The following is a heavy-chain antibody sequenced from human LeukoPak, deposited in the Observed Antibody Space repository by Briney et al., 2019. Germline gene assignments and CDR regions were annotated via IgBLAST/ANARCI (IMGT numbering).Heavy chain of an antibody. CDR2: ISGSGGST. V-gene: IGHV3-23*01. J-gene: IGHJ4*02. CDR3: AKGVCSGGSCPLDY. Sequence: GGSLRLSCAASGFTFSSYAMSWVRQAPGKGLEWVSAISGSGGSTYYADSVKGRFTISRDNSKNTLYLQMNSLRAEDTAVYYCAKGVCSGGSCPLDYWGQGTLVTVPS. D-gene: IGHD2-15*01. CDR1: GFTFSSYA.